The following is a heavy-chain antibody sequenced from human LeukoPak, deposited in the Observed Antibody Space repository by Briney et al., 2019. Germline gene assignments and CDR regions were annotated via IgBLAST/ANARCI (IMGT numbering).Heavy chain of an antibody. CDR1: GYTFTGYY. Sequence: ASVKVSCKASGYTFTGYYMHWVRQAPGQGLEWMGWINPNSGGTNYAQKFQGRVTMTRDTSISTAYMELSRLRSDDTAVYYCARLPYCSSTSCYLAPDDYYYYGMDVWGQGTTVTVSS. CDR2: INPNSGGT. D-gene: IGHD2-2*01. J-gene: IGHJ6*02. V-gene: IGHV1-2*02. CDR3: ARLPYCSSTSCYLAPDDYYYYGMDV.